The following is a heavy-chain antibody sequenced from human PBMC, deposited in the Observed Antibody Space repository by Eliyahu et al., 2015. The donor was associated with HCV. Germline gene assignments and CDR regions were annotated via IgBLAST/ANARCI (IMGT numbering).Heavy chain of an antibody. J-gene: IGHJ4*02. Sequence: QVQLVESGGGLVXPGGSLXLXCAXSGFXFSDXYMSWIRQAPGKGLEWVSYISSSGSTIYYADSVKGRFTISRDNAKNSLYLQMNSLRAEDTAVYYCASNPGYAGYFDYWGQGTLVTVSS. CDR2: ISSSGSTI. D-gene: IGHD5-12*01. V-gene: IGHV3-11*01. CDR1: GFXFSDXY. CDR3: ASNPGYAGYFDY.